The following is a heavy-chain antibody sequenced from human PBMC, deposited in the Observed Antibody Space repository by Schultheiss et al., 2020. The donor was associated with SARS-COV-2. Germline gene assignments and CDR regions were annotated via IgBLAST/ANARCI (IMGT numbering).Heavy chain of an antibody. Sequence: GGSLRLSCAASGFTFSSYWMHWVRQAPGKGLEWVANIKQDGSQKYYVDSVKGRFTISRDNAKNSLDLQMNSLRADDTAVYYCVKGGSATGWLFHYWGQGILVTVSS. CDR1: GFTFSSYW. J-gene: IGHJ4*02. CDR3: VKGGSATGWLFHY. V-gene: IGHV3-7*03. CDR2: IKQDGSQK. D-gene: IGHD6-19*01.